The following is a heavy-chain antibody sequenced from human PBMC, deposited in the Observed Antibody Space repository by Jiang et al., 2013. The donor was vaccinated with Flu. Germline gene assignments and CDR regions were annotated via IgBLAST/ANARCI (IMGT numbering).Heavy chain of an antibody. CDR1: GDSVSSNSAA. V-gene: IGHV6-1*01. J-gene: IGHJ4*02. D-gene: IGHD1/OR15-1a*01. CDR3: ARVITTSDLYFDY. Sequence: SQTLSLTCAISGDSVSSNSAAWNWIRQSPSRGLEWLGRTYYRSKWYNDYAVSVKSRITIDPDISKNQFSLHLNSVTPEDSAVYYRARVITTSDLYFDYWGQGTLVTVSS. CDR2: TYYRSKWYN.